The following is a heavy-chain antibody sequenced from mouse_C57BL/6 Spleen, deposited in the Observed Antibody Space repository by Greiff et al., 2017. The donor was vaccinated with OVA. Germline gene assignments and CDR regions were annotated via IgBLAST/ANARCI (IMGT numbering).Heavy chain of an antibody. CDR3: ARGDYDFAY. J-gene: IGHJ3*01. CDR1: GYAFSSSW. CDR2: IYPGDGDT. D-gene: IGHD2-4*01. Sequence: VQLQQSGPELVKPGASVKISCKASGYAFSSSWMNWVKQRPGKGLEWIGRIYPGDGDTNYNGKFKGKATLTADKSSSTAYMQLSSLTSEDSAVYFCARGDYDFAYWGQGTLVTVSA. V-gene: IGHV1-82*01.